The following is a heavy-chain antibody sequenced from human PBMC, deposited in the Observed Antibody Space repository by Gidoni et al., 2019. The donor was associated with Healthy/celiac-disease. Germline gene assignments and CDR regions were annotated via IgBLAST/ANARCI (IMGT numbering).Heavy chain of an antibody. D-gene: IGHD3-22*01. CDR2: IIPIFGTA. CDR1: GGTFSSYS. J-gene: IGHJ1*01. CDR3: ARAGPQGYYDSSGYYYGAEYFQH. Sequence: QVQLVQSGAEVKKPGSSVTVSCKASGGTFSSYSISWVRQAPGQGLEWMGGIIPIFGTANDAHKFQGIVTITADESTSTAYMELSSLRSEDTAVYYCARAGPQGYYDSSGYYYGAEYFQHWGQGTLVTVSS. V-gene: IGHV1-69*01.